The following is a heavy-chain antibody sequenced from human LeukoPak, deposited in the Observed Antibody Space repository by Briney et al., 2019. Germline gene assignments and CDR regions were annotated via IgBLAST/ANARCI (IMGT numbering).Heavy chain of an antibody. CDR1: GYTFTSYD. Sequence: ASVKVSCKASGYTFTSYDINWVRQATGQGLEWMGWMNPNSGNTGYAQKFQGRVTITRNTSISTAYMELSSLRSEDTAVYYCAKKHSSSWYYFDYWGQGTLVTVSS. CDR2: MNPNSGNT. J-gene: IGHJ4*02. D-gene: IGHD6-13*01. CDR3: AKKHSSSWYYFDY. V-gene: IGHV1-8*03.